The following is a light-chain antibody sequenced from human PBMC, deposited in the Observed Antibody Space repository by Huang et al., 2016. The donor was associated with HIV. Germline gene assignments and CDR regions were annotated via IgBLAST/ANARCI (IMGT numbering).Light chain of an antibody. V-gene: IGKV1-39*01. CDR3: QQSYITPT. J-gene: IGKJ3*01. CDR2: ASS. CDR1: QSISTY. Sequence: DIQMTQSPSSLSASVGDRVTISCRASQSISTYLNWYQQKPGKAPKLLIYASSSRQSGVRSRFSGSGSGTDFTLTISSLQHEDFATYYCQQSYITPTFGPGTKVDIK.